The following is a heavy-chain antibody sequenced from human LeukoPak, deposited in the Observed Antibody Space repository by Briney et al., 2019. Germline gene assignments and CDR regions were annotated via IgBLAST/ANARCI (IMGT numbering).Heavy chain of an antibody. CDR2: IYYSGST. D-gene: IGHD5-12*01. V-gene: IGHV4-39*07. Sequence: SETLSLTCTVSGGSISSSSYYWGWIRQPPGKGLEWIGSIYYSGSTYYNPSLKSRVTISVDTSKNQFSLKLSSVTAADTAVYYCACRVATIYPSDYYYYYMDVWGKGTTVTVSS. CDR1: GGSISSSSYY. J-gene: IGHJ6*03. CDR3: ACRVATIYPSDYYYYYMDV.